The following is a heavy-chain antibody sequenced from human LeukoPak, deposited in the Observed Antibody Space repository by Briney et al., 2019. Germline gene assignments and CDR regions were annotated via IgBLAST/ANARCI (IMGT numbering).Heavy chain of an antibody. V-gene: IGHV4-34*01. D-gene: IGHD6-13*01. CDR1: GGSFSGYY. J-gene: IGHJ4*02. CDR3: ASRTAAGLYYFDY. Sequence: PSETLSLTCAVYGGSFSGYYWSWIRQPPGKGLEWIGEINHSGSTHYNPSLKSRVTISVDTSKNQFSLKLSSVTAADTAVYYCASRTAAGLYYFDYWGQGTLVTVSS. CDR2: INHSGST.